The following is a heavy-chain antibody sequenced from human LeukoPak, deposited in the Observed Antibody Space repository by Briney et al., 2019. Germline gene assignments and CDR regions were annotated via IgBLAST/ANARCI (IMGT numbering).Heavy chain of an antibody. V-gene: IGHV3-23*01. J-gene: IGHJ4*02. Sequence: GGSLRLSCAASGFTFSSYAMSWVRQAPGKGLEWVSAISGSGGSTYYADSVKGRSTISRDNSKNTLYLQMHTLRAEDTAVYYCAKRATVIGGYYFDCWGQGTLVTVSS. CDR2: ISGSGGST. CDR1: GFTFSSYA. CDR3: AKRATVIGGYYFDC. D-gene: IGHD3-16*01.